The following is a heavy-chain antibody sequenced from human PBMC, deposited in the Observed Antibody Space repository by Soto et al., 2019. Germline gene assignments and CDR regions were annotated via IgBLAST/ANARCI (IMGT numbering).Heavy chain of an antibody. D-gene: IGHD6-19*01. J-gene: IGHJ4*02. Sequence: EVQLLESGGGLVQPGGSLRLSCAASGFTFSTYAMNWVRQAPGKGLEWVSGLSGSGDSTYDADTVKGRFTVSRANSKTTLYLQRRSLRAEDPAVFYCEKEMSSGWSLDHWGQGPLVTVSS. V-gene: IGHV3-23*01. CDR3: EKEMSSGWSLDH. CDR2: LSGSGDST. CDR1: GFTFSTYA.